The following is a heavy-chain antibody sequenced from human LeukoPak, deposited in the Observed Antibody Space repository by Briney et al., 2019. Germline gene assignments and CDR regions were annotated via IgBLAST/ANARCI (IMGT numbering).Heavy chain of an antibody. J-gene: IGHJ4*02. Sequence: GASVKVSCKASGYTFTSYGISWVRQAPGQGLEWMGWISAYNGNTNYAQKLQGRVTMTTDTSTSTAYMELRSLRSDDTAVYHCARSVLGADNPESTYHDSSGHMVDYWGQGTLVTVSS. D-gene: IGHD3-22*01. CDR3: ARSVLGADNPESTYHDSSGHMVDY. CDR1: GYTFTSYG. V-gene: IGHV1-18*01. CDR2: ISAYNGNT.